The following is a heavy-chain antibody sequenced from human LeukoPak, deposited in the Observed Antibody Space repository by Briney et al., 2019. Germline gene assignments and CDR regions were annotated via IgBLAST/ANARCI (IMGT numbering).Heavy chain of an antibody. J-gene: IGHJ3*02. CDR3: SGWYDSGAFDM. CDR1: GFSISSYE. D-gene: IGHD6-19*01. CDR2: ISSSGSTI. V-gene: IGHV3-48*03. Sequence: GGSLRLSCAASGFSISSYEMNWVRQAPGKGLEWVSHISSSGSTIWYADSVKGRFTISRDNAKNSLYLQMNSLRAEDTAVYYCSGWYDSGAFDMWGPGTVVIVSS.